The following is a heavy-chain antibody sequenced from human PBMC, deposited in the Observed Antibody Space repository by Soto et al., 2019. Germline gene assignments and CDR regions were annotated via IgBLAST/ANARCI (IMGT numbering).Heavy chain of an antibody. CDR2: SSYGGSNK. J-gene: IGHJ6*02. V-gene: IGHV3-30*18. D-gene: IGHD4-17*01. CDR1: GFTFSAFG. CDR3: AQGPLRFPGYGDYADYSYGMDV. Sequence: QMQLVESGGGVVQPGTSLTLSCVASGFTFSAFGMHWVRQAPGKGLEWVAISSYGGSNKYYGDSVQGRFTISRDNSRDTLYLQMNNLRDEDTAVYYCAQGPLRFPGYGDYADYSYGMDVWGQGTTVTVSS.